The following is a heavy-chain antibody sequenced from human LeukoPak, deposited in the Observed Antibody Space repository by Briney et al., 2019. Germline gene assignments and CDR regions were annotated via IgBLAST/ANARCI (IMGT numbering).Heavy chain of an antibody. CDR2: IAKDAKGRNE. D-gene: IGHD3-22*01. CDR3: ARDDDSSGYRPAGGGY. V-gene: IGHV3-30*03. CDR1: GFTVTNSW. Sequence: GGSLTPSCAASGFTVTNSWMGSVRQAPGRGREWVALIAKDAKGRNEHYADSVRGRLIISRDTSKNTVSLQMNGLNVDYTAVYYCARDDDSSGYRPAGGGYWGQGTRVTVSS. J-gene: IGHJ4*02.